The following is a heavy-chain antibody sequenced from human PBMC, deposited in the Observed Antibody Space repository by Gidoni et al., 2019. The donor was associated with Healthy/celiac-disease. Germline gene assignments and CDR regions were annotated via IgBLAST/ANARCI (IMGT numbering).Heavy chain of an antibody. V-gene: IGHV3-23*01. Sequence: EVQLLESGGGLVQPGGSLRLSCAASGFTFRSYAMSWVRQAPGKGLEWVSAISGSGGSTYYADSVKGRFTISRDNSKNTLYLQMNSLRAEDTAVYYCAKGRIRITGTMSPVDYWGQGTLVTVSS. J-gene: IGHJ4*02. D-gene: IGHD1-7*01. CDR1: GFTFRSYA. CDR3: AKGRIRITGTMSPVDY. CDR2: ISGSGGST.